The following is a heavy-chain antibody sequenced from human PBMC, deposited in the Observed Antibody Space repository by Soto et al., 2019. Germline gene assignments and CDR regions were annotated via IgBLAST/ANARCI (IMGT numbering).Heavy chain of an antibody. J-gene: IGHJ4*02. CDR2: ISYDGKVA. D-gene: IGHD1-1*01. V-gene: IGHV3-30*18. Sequence: QVQPVESGGGVVQPGRSLRLSCAASGFTFSSYGMHWVRQAPGKGLEWVTVISYDGKVAYYADSVKGRFTISRDNSKNTLYLQMNSLRTEDTAMYYCAKEGPITNWYFDYWGQGTLVTVSS. CDR1: GFTFSSYG. CDR3: AKEGPITNWYFDY.